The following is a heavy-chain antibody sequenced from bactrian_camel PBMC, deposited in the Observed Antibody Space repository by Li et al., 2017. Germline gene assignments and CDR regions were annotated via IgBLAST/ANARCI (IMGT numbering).Heavy chain of an antibody. J-gene: IGHJ4*01. V-gene: IGHV3S40*01. CDR1: GFTFSDYT. CDR2: INSSGRST. CDR3: ATDPENLWEYGY. Sequence: VQLVESGGDLVRPGGSLRLSCAASGFTFSDYTMTWVRQAPGKGLEWVSDINSSGRSTNYADSVKGRFTISRDNAKNTVYLRMDIMKPEDTALYYCATDPENLWEYGYWGQGTQVTVS.